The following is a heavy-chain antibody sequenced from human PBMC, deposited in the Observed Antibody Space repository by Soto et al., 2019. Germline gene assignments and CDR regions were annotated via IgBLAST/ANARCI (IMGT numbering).Heavy chain of an antibody. CDR3: ARSSTTVTTLDY. Sequence: SETLSLTCAVSGGSISSGGYSWSWIRQPPGKGLEWIGYIYHSGSTYYNPSLKSRVTISVDRSKNQFSLKLSSVTAADTAVYYCARSSTTVTTLDYWGQGTLVTVSS. CDR1: GGSISSGGYS. J-gene: IGHJ4*02. CDR2: IYHSGST. V-gene: IGHV4-30-2*01. D-gene: IGHD4-17*01.